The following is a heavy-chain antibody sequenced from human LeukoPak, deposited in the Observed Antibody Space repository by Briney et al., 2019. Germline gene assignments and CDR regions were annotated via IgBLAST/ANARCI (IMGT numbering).Heavy chain of an antibody. J-gene: IGHJ3*02. CDR3: AGMDSSGYKGAFDI. CDR2: IYYSGST. D-gene: IGHD3-22*01. V-gene: IGHV4-39*01. CDR1: GGSISSSSYY. Sequence: SETLSLTCTVSGGSISSSSYYWGWIRQPPGKGLEWIGSIYYSGSTYYNPFFKSRVTISVDTSKNQFSLKLSSVTAADTAVYYCAGMDSSGYKGAFDIWGQGTMVTVSS.